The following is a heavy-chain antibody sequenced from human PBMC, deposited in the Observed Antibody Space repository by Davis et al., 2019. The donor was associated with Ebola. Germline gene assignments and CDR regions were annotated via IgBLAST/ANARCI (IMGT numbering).Heavy chain of an antibody. Sequence: AASVKVSCKASGYTFTNYDVEWVRQATGQGLEWMGWMNPNSGNTGYAQKFQGRVTMTRSTSINTAYMELSSLGSEDSAVYYCARQIKRATQGSYFDCWGQGTLVTVSS. J-gene: IGHJ4*02. CDR2: MNPNSGNT. CDR1: GYTFTNYD. CDR3: ARQIKRATQGSYFDC. V-gene: IGHV1-8*01.